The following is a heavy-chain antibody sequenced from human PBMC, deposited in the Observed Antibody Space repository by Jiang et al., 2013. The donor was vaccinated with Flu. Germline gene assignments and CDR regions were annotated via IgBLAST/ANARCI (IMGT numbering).Heavy chain of an antibody. Sequence: VESGGGVVQPGRSLRLSCAASGFTFSSYAMHWVRQAPGKGLEWVAVISYDGSNKYYADSVKGRFTISRDNSKNTLYLQMNSLRAEDTAVYYCARVTSAAGNSSPDYWGQGTLVTVSS. CDR2: ISYDGSNK. J-gene: IGHJ4*02. CDR3: ARVTSAAGNSSPDY. V-gene: IGHV3-30-3*01. D-gene: IGHD6-13*01. CDR1: GFTFSSYA.